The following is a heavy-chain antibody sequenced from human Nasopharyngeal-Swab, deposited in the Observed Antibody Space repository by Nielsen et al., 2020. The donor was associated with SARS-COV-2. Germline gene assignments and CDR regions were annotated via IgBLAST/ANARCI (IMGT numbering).Heavy chain of an antibody. CDR1: GGSISSSNYY. D-gene: IGHD1-26*01. V-gene: IGHV4-39*01. CDR2: IYYSGST. J-gene: IGHJ4*02. Sequence: SETLSPTCTVSGGSISSSNYYWGWIRQPPGKGLEWIGSIYYSGSTYYNPSLKSRVTISVDTSKNQFSLKLSSVAAADTAVYYCARQLVGATGYDYWGQGTLVTVSS. CDR3: ARQLVGATGYDY.